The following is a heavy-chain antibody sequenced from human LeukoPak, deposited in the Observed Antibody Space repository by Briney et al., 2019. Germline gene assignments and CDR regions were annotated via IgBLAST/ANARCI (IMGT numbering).Heavy chain of an antibody. Sequence: GGSLRLSCAASGFTFNSYVMHWVRQAPGKGLEWVAVTSYDGSNKNYADSVKGRFTISRDNSKNTLYLQMNSLRAEDTAVYYCAKGNSSSWSPTPIDYWGQGTLATVSS. D-gene: IGHD6-13*01. CDR2: TSYDGSNK. CDR3: AKGNSSSWSPTPIDY. J-gene: IGHJ4*02. V-gene: IGHV3-30*18. CDR1: GFTFNSYV.